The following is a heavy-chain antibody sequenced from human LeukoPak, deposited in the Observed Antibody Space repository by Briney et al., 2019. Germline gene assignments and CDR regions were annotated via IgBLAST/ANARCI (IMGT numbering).Heavy chain of an antibody. CDR2: IYPGDSDT. Sequence: GESLQIYCKGSGYGFTSYWIGWVRQMPGKGLEWMGIIYPGDSDTRYSPSFQGQVTISADKSISTAYLQWSSLKASDTAMYYCARRGATDHYGMDVWGQGTTVTVSS. D-gene: IGHD5-12*01. V-gene: IGHV5-51*01. CDR3: ARRGATDHYGMDV. J-gene: IGHJ6*02. CDR1: GYGFTSYW.